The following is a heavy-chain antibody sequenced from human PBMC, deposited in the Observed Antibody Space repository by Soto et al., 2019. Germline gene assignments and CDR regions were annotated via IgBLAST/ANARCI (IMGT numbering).Heavy chain of an antibody. CDR1: GYTFTSYG. V-gene: IGHV1-18*01. CDR3: ARVTPYYDILTGYYHDAFDI. Sequence: GASVKVSCKASGYTFTSYGISWVRQAPGQGLEWMGWISAYNGNTNYAQKFQGRVTMTRNTSISTAYMELSSLRSEDTAVYYCARVTPYYDILTGYYHDAFDISGPGTMLTVS. D-gene: IGHD3-9*01. J-gene: IGHJ3*02. CDR2: ISAYNGNT.